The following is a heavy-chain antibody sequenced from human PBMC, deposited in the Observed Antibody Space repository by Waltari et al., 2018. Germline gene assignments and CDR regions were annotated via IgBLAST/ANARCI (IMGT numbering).Heavy chain of an antibody. CDR2: IHPSDAET. V-gene: IGHV5-51*01. CDR1: GYNFTSYW. CDR3: ARGTPYDY. Sequence: EVQLVQSGAEVKKPGESLKISCKASGYNFTSYWIGWVRQMPGKGLEWVGIIHPSDAETRYSPSFRCQVTISVDKSITTAYLQLSSLEPPDTAMYYCARGTPYDYWGQGTLVTAAS. D-gene: IGHD1-1*01. J-gene: IGHJ4*02.